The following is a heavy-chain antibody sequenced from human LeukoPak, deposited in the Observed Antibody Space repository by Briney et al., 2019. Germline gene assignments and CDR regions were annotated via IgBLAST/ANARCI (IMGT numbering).Heavy chain of an antibody. J-gene: IGHJ5*02. Sequence: ASVKVSCKASGYTFTSYGISWVRQAPGQGLEWMGWISAYNGNTNYAQKLQGRVTMTTDTSTSTAYMELRSLRSDDTAVYYCASSFVVVPAATNSYYPFDPWDQGTLVTVSS. V-gene: IGHV1-18*01. D-gene: IGHD2-2*01. CDR2: ISAYNGNT. CDR3: ASSFVVVPAATNSYYPFDP. CDR1: GYTFTSYG.